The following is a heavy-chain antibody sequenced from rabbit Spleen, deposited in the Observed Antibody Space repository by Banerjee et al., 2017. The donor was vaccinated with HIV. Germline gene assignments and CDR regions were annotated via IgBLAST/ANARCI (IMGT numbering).Heavy chain of an antibody. J-gene: IGHJ6*01. CDR3: ARDSGSSFSSYGMDL. D-gene: IGHD8-1*01. CDR1: GVSFSFNSY. Sequence: QSLEESGGDLVKPGASLTLTCKASGVSFSFNSYMCWVRQAPGKGLEWIACIDAGNSGFTYFANWAKGRFTISKTSSTTVTLQMTSLTAADTATYFCARDSGSSFSSYGMDLRGQGTLVTVS. CDR2: IDAGNSGFT. V-gene: IGHV1S40*01.